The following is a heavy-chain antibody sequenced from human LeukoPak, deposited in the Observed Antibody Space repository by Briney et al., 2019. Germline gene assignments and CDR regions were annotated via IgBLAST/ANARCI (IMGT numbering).Heavy chain of an antibody. J-gene: IGHJ1*01. CDR3: ARDGSAVAAAVVYFQH. CDR2: ISGSGGST. CDR1: GFTFSSYA. D-gene: IGHD6-13*01. Sequence: GGSLRLSCAASGFTFSSYAMSWVRQAPGKGLEWVSAISGSGGSTYYADSVKGRFTISRDNSKNTLYLQMNSLRAEDMAVYYCARDGSAVAAAVVYFQHWGQGTLVTVSS. V-gene: IGHV3-23*01.